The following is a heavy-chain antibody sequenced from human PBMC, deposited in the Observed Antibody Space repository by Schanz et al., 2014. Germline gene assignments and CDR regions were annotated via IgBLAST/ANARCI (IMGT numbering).Heavy chain of an antibody. CDR1: GVSISSFY. CDR2: IYGGGRT. J-gene: IGHJ4*02. CDR3: ASETVQYCDSTTCYESGYIDY. Sequence: QVQLQESGPGLVRPSETLSLTCTVSGVSISSFYWSWIRQSPGQGLEYFGYIYGGGRTSYNPSFKSRVTMTFDTSRNAFSLKLSSVTAADTAVYYCASETVQYCDSTTCYESGYIDYWGQGTPVTVSS. D-gene: IGHD2-2*01. V-gene: IGHV4-59*08.